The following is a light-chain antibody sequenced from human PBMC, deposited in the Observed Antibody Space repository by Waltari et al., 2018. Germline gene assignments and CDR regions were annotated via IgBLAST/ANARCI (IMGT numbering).Light chain of an antibody. V-gene: IGKV1-39*01. Sequence: DIQMTQSPASLSASVGETVPITCRASQSISKYLHWYQQKAGEGPKLLMFTVSTLQRGVSSRFSGRGSGTNFTLTITSLQREDFATYHCQQTHTTPYTFGQGTKLEI. J-gene: IGKJ2*01. CDR1: QSISKY. CDR3: QQTHTTPYT. CDR2: TVS.